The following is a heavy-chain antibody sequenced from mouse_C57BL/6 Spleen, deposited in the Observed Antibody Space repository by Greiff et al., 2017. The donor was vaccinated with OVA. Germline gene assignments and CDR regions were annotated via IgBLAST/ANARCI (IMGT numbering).Heavy chain of an antibody. V-gene: IGHV1-76*01. CDR2: IYPGSGNT. J-gene: IGHJ4*01. Sequence: QVHVKQSGAELVRPGASVKLSCKASGYTFTDYYINWVKQRPGQGLEWIARIYPGSGNTYYNEKFKGKATLTAEKSSSTAYMQLSSLTSEDSAVYFCARGRDYAMDYWGQGTSVTVSS. CDR3: ARGRDYAMDY. CDR1: GYTFTDYY.